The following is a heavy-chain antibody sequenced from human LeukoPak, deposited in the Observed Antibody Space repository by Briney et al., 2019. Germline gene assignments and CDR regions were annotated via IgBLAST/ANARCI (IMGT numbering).Heavy chain of an antibody. V-gene: IGHV3-15*01. Sequence: GGSLRLSCSASGFTFNNAWMSWVRQAPGKGLEWVGRIKSKSDGGTTDYAAPVKGRFTISRDDSKNTLYLQMNSLKAEDTAVYFCATEYYGAYNFWGQGTLVTVSS. D-gene: IGHD4-17*01. CDR1: GFTFNNAW. J-gene: IGHJ4*02. CDR2: IKSKSDGGTT. CDR3: ATEYYGAYNF.